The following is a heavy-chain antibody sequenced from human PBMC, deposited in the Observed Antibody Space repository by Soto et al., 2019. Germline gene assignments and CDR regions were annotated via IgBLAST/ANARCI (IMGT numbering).Heavy chain of an antibody. CDR2: IIPILGIA. D-gene: IGHD2-8*02. J-gene: IGHJ4*02. CDR3: ARGGPTGGIGY. Sequence: QVQLVQSGAEVKKPGSSVKVSCKASGGTFSSYTISWVRQAPGQGLEWMGRIIPILGIANYAQKFQGRVTITADKSTSTADTELSSLRSEDTAVYYCARGGPTGGIGYGAQGTLVTVSS. CDR1: GGTFSSYT. V-gene: IGHV1-69*02.